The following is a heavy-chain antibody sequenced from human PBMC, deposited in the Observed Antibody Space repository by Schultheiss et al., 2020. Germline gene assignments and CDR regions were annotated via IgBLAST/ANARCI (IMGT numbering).Heavy chain of an antibody. J-gene: IGHJ6*02. CDR1: GGSFSGYY. D-gene: IGHD3-10*01. V-gene: IGHV4-34*01. CDR2: IYYSGST. CDR3: ARVGITMVRGVIPGGMDV. Sequence: SQPLSLTCAVYGGSFSGYYWSWIRQPPGKGLEWIGYIYYSGSTYYNPSLKSRVTISVDTSKNQFSLKLSSVTAADTAVYYCARVGITMVRGVIPGGMDVWGQGTTVTGSS.